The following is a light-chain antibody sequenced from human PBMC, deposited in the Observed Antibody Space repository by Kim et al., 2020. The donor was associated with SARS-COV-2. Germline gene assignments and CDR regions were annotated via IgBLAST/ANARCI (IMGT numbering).Light chain of an antibody. CDR3: CSYAGSYTWV. V-gene: IGLV2-11*01. J-gene: IGLJ2*01. Sequence: GQSVTISCTGTSSDVGGYNSVSWYQQQPGKAPKLMIYDVSKRPSGVPDRFSGSKSGNTASLTVSGLQAEDEADYYCCSYAGSYTWVFGGGTQLTVL. CDR2: DVS. CDR1: SSDVGGYNS.